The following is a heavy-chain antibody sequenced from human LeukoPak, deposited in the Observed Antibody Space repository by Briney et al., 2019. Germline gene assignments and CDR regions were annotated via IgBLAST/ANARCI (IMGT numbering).Heavy chain of an antibody. J-gene: IGHJ4*02. CDR2: IRSKAYGGTT. CDR1: GFTFGDYA. Sequence: GGSLRLSCTASGFTFGDYAMSWVRQAPGKGLEWVGFIRSKAYGGTTEYAASVKGRFTISRDDSTSIAYLQMNSLKTEDTAVYYCTRGGSSGWIRFDYWGQGTLVTVSS. D-gene: IGHD6-19*01. CDR3: TRGGSSGWIRFDY. V-gene: IGHV3-49*04.